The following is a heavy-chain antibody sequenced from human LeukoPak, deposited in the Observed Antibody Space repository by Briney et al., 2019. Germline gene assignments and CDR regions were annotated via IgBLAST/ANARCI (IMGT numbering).Heavy chain of an antibody. CDR2: ISHDEGT. CDR1: GESFTDHH. Sequence: SETLSLTCGIYGESFTDHHLSWIRQPPGKGLEWIGEISHDEGTNYNPSLKSRLTISLDMSKSQFSLRLTSVTAADTAVYYCARGPDSRKAGYWGPGTLVTVSS. D-gene: IGHD1-14*01. CDR3: ARGPDSRKAGY. V-gene: IGHV4-34*01. J-gene: IGHJ4*02.